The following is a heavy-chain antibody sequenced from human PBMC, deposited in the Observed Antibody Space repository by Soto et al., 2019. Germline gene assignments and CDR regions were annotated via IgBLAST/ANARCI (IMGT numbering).Heavy chain of an antibody. D-gene: IGHD3-16*01. CDR3: ARAYEGDYFDY. Sequence: LRLSCAASGFTFSSYAMHWVRQAPGKGLEWVAVISYDGSNKYYADSVKGRFTISRDNSKNTLYLQMNSLRAEDTAVYYCARAYEGDYFDYWGQGTLVTVS. V-gene: IGHV3-30-3*01. CDR2: ISYDGSNK. CDR1: GFTFSSYA. J-gene: IGHJ4*02.